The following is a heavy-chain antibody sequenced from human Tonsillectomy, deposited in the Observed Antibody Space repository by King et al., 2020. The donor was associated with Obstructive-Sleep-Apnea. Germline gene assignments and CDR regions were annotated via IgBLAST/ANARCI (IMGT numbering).Heavy chain of an antibody. CDR3: ARGDFDWLTPFHY. CDR1: GFTFSSYA. CDR2: ISYDGSNK. D-gene: IGHD3-9*01. Sequence: VQLVESGGGVVQPGRSLRLSCAASGFTFSSYAMHWVRQAPGKGLEWVAVISYDGSNKYYADSVKGRFTISRDNSKNTLYLQMNSLRAEDTAVYYCARGDFDWLTPFHYWGQGTLVTVSS. V-gene: IGHV3-30-3*01. J-gene: IGHJ4*02.